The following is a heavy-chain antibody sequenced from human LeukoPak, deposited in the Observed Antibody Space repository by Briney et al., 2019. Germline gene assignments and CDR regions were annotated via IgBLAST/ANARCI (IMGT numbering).Heavy chain of an antibody. J-gene: IGHJ4*02. CDR1: GFSFSDLY. CDR2: TRNRPNSYTT. D-gene: IGHD3-22*01. CDR3: VRDFYESSGSTYYFDY. Sequence: PEGSLRLSCAASGFSFSDLYMDWVRQAPGKGLEWVGRTRNRPNSYTTEYAASVKGRFTISRDDSKNSLYLQMNSLKIEDTAVYYCVRDFYESSGSTYYFDYWGQGTLVTVSS. V-gene: IGHV3-72*01.